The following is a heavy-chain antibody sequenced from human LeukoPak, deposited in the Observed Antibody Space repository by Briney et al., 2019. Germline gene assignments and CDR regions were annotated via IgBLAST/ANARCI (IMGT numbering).Heavy chain of an antibody. CDR2: ISYDGSNK. J-gene: IGHJ4*02. Sequence: PGGSLRLSCAASGFTFSSYGMHWVRQAPGKGLEWVAVISYDGSNKYYADSVKGRFTISRDNSKNTLYLQMNSLRAEDTAVYYCARAPLGRGYYPSWGQGTLVTVSS. V-gene: IGHV3-30*03. CDR3: ARAPLGRGYYPS. D-gene: IGHD3-3*01. CDR1: GFTFSSYG.